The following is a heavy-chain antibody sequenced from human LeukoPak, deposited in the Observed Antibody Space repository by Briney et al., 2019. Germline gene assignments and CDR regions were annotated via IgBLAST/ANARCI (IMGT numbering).Heavy chain of an antibody. V-gene: IGHV1-69*05. D-gene: IGHD2-2*02. Sequence: SVKVSCKASGGTFSSYAISWVRQAPGQGLEWMGGIIPIFGTANYAQKFQGRVTITTDESTSTAYMELSSLRSEDTAVYYCAIEDIVVVPAAIYGAFDIWGQGTMVTVSS. J-gene: IGHJ3*02. CDR2: IIPIFGTA. CDR3: AIEDIVVVPAAIYGAFDI. CDR1: GGTFSSYA.